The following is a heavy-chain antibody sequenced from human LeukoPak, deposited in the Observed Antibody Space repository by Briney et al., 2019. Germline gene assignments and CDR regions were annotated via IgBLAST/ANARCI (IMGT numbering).Heavy chain of an antibody. Sequence: SETLSLTCAVYGRSFSGYYWSWIRQPPGKGLEWIGEINHSGSTNYNPSLKSRVTISVDTSKNQFALKLSSVTAEDKAVYYCARAQRFVHWFDPWGQGTLVTVSS. D-gene: IGHD5-24*01. CDR1: GRSFSGYY. CDR3: ARAQRFVHWFDP. CDR2: INHSGST. J-gene: IGHJ5*02. V-gene: IGHV4-34*01.